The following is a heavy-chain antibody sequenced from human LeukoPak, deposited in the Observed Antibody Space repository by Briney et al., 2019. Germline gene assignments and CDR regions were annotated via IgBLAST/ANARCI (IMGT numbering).Heavy chain of an antibody. CDR3: AKEGNFWSGLYYYYYMDV. CDR1: GFTFNSFG. Sequence: PGGSLRLSCGASGFTFNSFGMHWVRQAPGKGLEWVAVTSYDGTNKYYADSVKGRFTISRDNSKNTLYLQMNSLRADDTALYYCAKEGNFWSGLYYYYYMDVWGKGTTVTVSS. D-gene: IGHD3-3*01. CDR2: TSYDGTNK. J-gene: IGHJ6*03. V-gene: IGHV3-30*18.